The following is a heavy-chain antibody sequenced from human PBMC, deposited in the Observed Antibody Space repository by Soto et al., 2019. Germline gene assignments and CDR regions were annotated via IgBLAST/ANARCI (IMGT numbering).Heavy chain of an antibody. CDR1: GFTFSSYG. CDR3: AKDRTYCSRNRSYKGAYYYGMDV. CDR2: ISYDGSNK. V-gene: IGHV3-30*18. J-gene: IGHJ6*02. D-gene: IGHD2-2*02. Sequence: GGSLRLSCAASGFTFSSYGMHWVRQAPGKGLEWVAVISYDGSNKYYADSVKSRFTISRDNSKNTLYLQMNSLRAEDTAVYYCAKDRTYCSRNRSYKGAYYYGMDVWGQGTTVTVSS.